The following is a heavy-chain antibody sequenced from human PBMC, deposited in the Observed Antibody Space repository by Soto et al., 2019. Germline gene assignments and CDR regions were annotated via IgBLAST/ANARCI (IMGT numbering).Heavy chain of an antibody. CDR1: GFTFSSYC. Sequence: GGSLRLSCAASGFTFSSYCMHWVRQAPAKGLEWVAVIWYDGSNKYYADSVKGRFTISRDQSKNMVYLQMNSLRAEDTAVYYCARDRASIRADYWGQGTLVTVSS. J-gene: IGHJ4*02. CDR2: IWYDGSNK. CDR3: ARDRASIRADY. D-gene: IGHD3-10*01. V-gene: IGHV3-33*01.